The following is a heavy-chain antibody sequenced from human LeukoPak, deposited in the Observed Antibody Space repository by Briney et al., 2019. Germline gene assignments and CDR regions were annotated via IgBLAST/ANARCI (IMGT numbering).Heavy chain of an antibody. CDR3: ARFRIHYGSGRPSGLDV. V-gene: IGHV1-8*01. CDR1: GYTFTNFE. D-gene: IGHD3-10*01. Sequence: ASVKVTCKTSGYTFTNFEVNWVRQTTGQGLEWMGWINPNSGDTAYAQKFQDRVTMTRTTSTSAAYMDLSSLSSDDTAVYYCARFRIHYGSGRPSGLDVWGQGTTVTVSS. J-gene: IGHJ6*02. CDR2: INPNSGDT.